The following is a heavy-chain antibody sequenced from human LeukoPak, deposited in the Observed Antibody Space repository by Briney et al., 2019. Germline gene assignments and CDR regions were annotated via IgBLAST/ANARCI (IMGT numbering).Heavy chain of an antibody. Sequence: GGSLRLSCAASGFTFSDYSMNWVRQAPGKGLEYVSAISENGGRTYYANSVKGRFTNSIDNSKNTLYLQMDSLRAEDMAAYYCARDRVGGWAFDIWGQGTMVTVSS. V-gene: IGHV3-64*01. CDR3: ARDRVGGWAFDI. D-gene: IGHD3-16*01. CDR1: GFTFSDYS. J-gene: IGHJ3*02. CDR2: ISENGGRT.